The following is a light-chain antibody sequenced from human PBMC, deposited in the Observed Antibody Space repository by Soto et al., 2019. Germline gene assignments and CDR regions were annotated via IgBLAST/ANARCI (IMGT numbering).Light chain of an antibody. V-gene: IGKV1-6*01. Sequence: AIQMTQSPSSLSASVVDRVTITCLASQDIRKDLSWYQQKPGKAPQILIYGASTLQTGVASRFSGSGSATDFTLTISSLQPEDAAAYYCLQEYNYPFTFGQGTKVDIK. J-gene: IGKJ2*01. CDR1: QDIRKD. CDR2: GAS. CDR3: LQEYNYPFT.